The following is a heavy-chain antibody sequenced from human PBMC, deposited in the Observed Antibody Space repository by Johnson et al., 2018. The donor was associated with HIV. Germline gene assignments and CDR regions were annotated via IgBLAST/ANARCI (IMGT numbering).Heavy chain of an antibody. CDR2: IKQDGSES. CDR3: VSSLLLDAFNV. V-gene: IGHV3-7*03. Sequence: VQLVESGGGVVRPGGSLRLSCAASGFTFSTYWMSWVRQAPGKGLEWVGSIKQDGSESYYVDSVKGRFTISRDNAKNSLYLQMNSLRDEDTAVYYCVSSLLLDAFNVWGQGTMVTVSS. CDR1: GFTFSTYW. J-gene: IGHJ3*01.